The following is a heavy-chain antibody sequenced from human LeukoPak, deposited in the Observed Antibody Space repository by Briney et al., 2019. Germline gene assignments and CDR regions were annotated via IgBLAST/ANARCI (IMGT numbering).Heavy chain of an antibody. CDR3: AREPTKAPQRYDILTGYPLRYYYMDV. J-gene: IGHJ6*03. Sequence: PSETLSLTCTVSGGSISSYYWSWIRQPAGKGLEWIGRIYTSGSTNYNPSLKSRVTMSVDTSKNQFSLKLSSVTAADTAVYYCAREPTKAPQRYDILTGYPLRYYYMDVWGKGTTVTVSS. CDR2: IYTSGST. V-gene: IGHV4-4*07. CDR1: GGSISSYY. D-gene: IGHD3-9*01.